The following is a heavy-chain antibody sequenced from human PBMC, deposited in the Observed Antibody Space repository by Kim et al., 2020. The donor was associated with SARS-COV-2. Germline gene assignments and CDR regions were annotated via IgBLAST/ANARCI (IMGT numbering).Heavy chain of an antibody. Sequence: GGSLRLSCAASGFTVSSNYMSWVRQAPGKGLEWASVIYSGGSTYYADSVKGRFTISRDNSKNTLYLQMNSLRAEDTAVYYCATYKGSRSFDYWGQGTLVTVSS. CDR3: ATYKGSRSFDY. CDR1: GFTVSSNY. J-gene: IGHJ4*02. V-gene: IGHV3-53*01. CDR2: IYSGGST. D-gene: IGHD1-1*01.